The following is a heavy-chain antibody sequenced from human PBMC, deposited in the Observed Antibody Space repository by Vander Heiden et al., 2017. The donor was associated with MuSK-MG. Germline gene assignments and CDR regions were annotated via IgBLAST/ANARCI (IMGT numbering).Heavy chain of an antibody. Sequence: EVQLLESGGGLVQPGGSLRLSCAASGFPFSSYAMSWVRQAPGKGLEWVSAISGSGGSTYYADSVKGRFTISRDNSKNTLYLQMNSLRAEDTAVYYCANVMGFLEWTLNYWGQGTLVTVSS. CDR1: GFPFSSYA. D-gene: IGHD3-3*01. CDR3: ANVMGFLEWTLNY. CDR2: ISGSGGST. V-gene: IGHV3-23*01. J-gene: IGHJ4*02.